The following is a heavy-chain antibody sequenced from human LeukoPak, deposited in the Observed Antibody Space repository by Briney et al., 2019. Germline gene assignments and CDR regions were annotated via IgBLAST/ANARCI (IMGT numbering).Heavy chain of an antibody. Sequence: KPSETLSLTCAVYGGSFSTYYWSWVRQPPGKGLEWIGEINHSGSTNYNPSLKSRVTISANTSKGQFSLKLTSVTAADTAVYYCARTGGRGSALTGYHDYWGQGALVTVSS. D-gene: IGHD3-9*01. V-gene: IGHV4-34*01. CDR2: INHSGST. J-gene: IGHJ4*02. CDR1: GGSFSTYY. CDR3: ARTGGRGSALTGYHDY.